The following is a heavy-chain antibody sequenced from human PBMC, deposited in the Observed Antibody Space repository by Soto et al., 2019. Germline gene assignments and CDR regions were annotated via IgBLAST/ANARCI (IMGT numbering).Heavy chain of an antibody. CDR3: ASSVVTPFFYYYGMDV. J-gene: IGHJ6*02. CDR1: GGTFSSYA. Sequence: QVQLVQSGAEVKKPGYSVKVSCKASGGTFSSYAISWVRQAPGQGLEWMGGIIPIFGTANYAQKFQGRVTITADESTSTAYMELSSLRSEDTAVYYCASSVVTPFFYYYGMDVWGQGTTVTVSS. D-gene: IGHD2-21*02. CDR2: IIPIFGTA. V-gene: IGHV1-69*12.